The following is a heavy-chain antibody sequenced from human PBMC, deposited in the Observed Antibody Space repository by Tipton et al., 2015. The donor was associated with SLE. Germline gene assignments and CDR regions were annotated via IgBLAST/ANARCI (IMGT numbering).Heavy chain of an antibody. D-gene: IGHD3-3*01. V-gene: IGHV4-34*01. CDR2: INHSGST. CDR3: ARREITIFGANYFDY. Sequence: LRLSCAVYGGSFSGYYWSWIRQHPGKGLEWIGEINHSGSTNYNPSLKSRVIISVDTSKNQFSLKLSSVTAADTAVYYCARREITIFGANYFDYWGQGTLVTVSS. CDR1: GGSFSGYY. J-gene: IGHJ4*02.